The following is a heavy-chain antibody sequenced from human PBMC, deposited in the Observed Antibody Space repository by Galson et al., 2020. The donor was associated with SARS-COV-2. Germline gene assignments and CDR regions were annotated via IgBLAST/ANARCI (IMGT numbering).Heavy chain of an antibody. J-gene: IGHJ4*02. CDR3: ATRPADTTYYAVFDY. CDR1: GLSFLAYW. CDR2: IKGDGSER. D-gene: IGHD1-1*01. Sequence: GGSLRLSCAASGLSFLAYWMTWVRQAPGKGLEWVANIKGDGSERSYVDSVKGRFTVSRDNDNNALFLQMNSLRVEDSAVYYCATRPADTTYYAVFDYWGPGTRVTVSS. V-gene: IGHV3-7*01.